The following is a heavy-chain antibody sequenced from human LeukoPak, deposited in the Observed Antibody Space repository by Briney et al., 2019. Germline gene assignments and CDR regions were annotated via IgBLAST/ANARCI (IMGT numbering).Heavy chain of an antibody. J-gene: IGHJ6*02. V-gene: IGHV4-30-4*08. CDR1: GGSIISDDYY. D-gene: IGHD3-10*01. CDR3: ARHDNAMVRGVNSYPMDV. Sequence: PSETLSLTCTVSGGSIISDDYYWNWIRQPPGKGLEWIGYIYSSGITYYNPSLKSRVTISVDTSKNQFFLGLSSVTAADTAVYYCARHDNAMVRGVNSYPMDVWGQGTTVTVSS. CDR2: IYSSGIT.